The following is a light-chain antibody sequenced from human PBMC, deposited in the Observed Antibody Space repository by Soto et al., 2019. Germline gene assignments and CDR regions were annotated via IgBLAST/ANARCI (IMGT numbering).Light chain of an antibody. J-gene: IGKJ5*01. CDR1: QVLSSY. CDR3: QQYNNWPPIT. Sequence: VLTQSPATLSLAPGERATLSCRASQVLSSYLAWYQQKPGQPPRLLIYDTANRATGIPARFSGSGSGTEFTLTISSLQSEYFAVYYCQQYNNWPPITFGQGTRLDIK. CDR2: DTA. V-gene: IGKV3-15*01.